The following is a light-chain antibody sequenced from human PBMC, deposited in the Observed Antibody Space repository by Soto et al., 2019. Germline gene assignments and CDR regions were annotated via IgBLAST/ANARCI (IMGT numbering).Light chain of an antibody. V-gene: IGKV3-15*01. J-gene: IGKJ1*01. CDR1: QSVSSN. CDR3: QQYNNWPGWT. CDR2: GAS. Sequence: VMRQAPAALPVSTRERATLSCRARQSVSSNLAWYQQKPGQAPRLLIYGASTRATGIPARFSGSGSGTEFTLTISSLQSEDFAVYYCQQYNNWPGWTFGQGTKVDIK.